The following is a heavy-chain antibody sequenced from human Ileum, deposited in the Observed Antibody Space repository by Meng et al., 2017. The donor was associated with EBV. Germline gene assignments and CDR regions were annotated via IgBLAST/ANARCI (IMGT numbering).Heavy chain of an antibody. CDR1: GYDFTSHG. J-gene: IGHJ5*02. CDR3: ARDPCNGGSCYNWFDP. CDR2: INTYNGNT. D-gene: IGHD2-15*01. V-gene: IGHV1-18*01. Sequence: QVQVVRSGAEVKKPGASVKVSCKPSGYDFTSHGISWVRRAPGQGLEWMGWINTYNGNTKYAQNFQGRVTMTTDTSTSTAYMELRSLRSDDTAVYYCARDPCNGGSCYNWFDPWGQGTLVTVSS.